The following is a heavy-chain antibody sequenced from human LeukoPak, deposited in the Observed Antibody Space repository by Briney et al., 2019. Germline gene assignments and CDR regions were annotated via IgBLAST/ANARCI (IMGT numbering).Heavy chain of an antibody. CDR3: ARHLDSGSWYPPVGY. CDR1: GFSFSRYW. J-gene: IGHJ4*02. D-gene: IGHD6-13*01. Sequence: GESLKISCKTSGFSFSRYWIAWVRQMPGKGLECMGIISPGDPEIRYSPSFQGQVTISADKSISTAYLQWSSLKASDTAMYYCARHLDSGSWYPPVGYWGQGTLVTVSS. CDR2: ISPGDPEI. V-gene: IGHV5-51*01.